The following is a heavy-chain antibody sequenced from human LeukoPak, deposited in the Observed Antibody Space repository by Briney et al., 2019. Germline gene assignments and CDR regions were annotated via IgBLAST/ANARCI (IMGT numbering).Heavy chain of an antibody. CDR2: IKQDGSEK. CDR3: ARDPPLITAAGSRYFQH. V-gene: IGHV3-7*01. Sequence: GGSLRLSCAAAGFTFSSNWMRWVRQAPGKGLEWVANIKQDGSEKYYVDSVKGRFTISRDNAKNSLYLQMNSLRAEDTDVYYCARDPPLITAAGSRYFQHWGQGTLVTVSS. CDR1: GFTFSSNW. D-gene: IGHD6-13*01. J-gene: IGHJ1*01.